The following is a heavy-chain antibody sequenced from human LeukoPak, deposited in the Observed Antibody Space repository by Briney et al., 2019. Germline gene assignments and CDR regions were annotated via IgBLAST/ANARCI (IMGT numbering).Heavy chain of an antibody. Sequence: PGGSLRLSCAASGFTFSSYGMHWVRQAPGKGLEWVAFIRYDGSNKYYADSVKGRFTISRDNSKNTLYLQMNSLRAEDTAVYYCAKGKQPISAFDYWGQGTLVTVSS. D-gene: IGHD3-3*01. V-gene: IGHV3-30*02. CDR3: AKGKQPISAFDY. CDR1: GFTFSSYG. J-gene: IGHJ4*02. CDR2: IRYDGSNK.